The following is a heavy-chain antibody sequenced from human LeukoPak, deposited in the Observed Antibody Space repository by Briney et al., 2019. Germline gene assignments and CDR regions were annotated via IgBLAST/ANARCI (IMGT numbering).Heavy chain of an antibody. CDR1: GGSISSSSYY. J-gene: IGHJ4*02. D-gene: IGHD3-22*01. Sequence: SSETLSLTCTVSGGSISSSSYYWGWIRQPPGKGLEWIGSIYYSGSTYYNPSLKSRVTISVDTSKNQFSLKLSSVTAADTAVYYCARRGYDSSGYYYAYWGQGTLVTVSS. CDR2: IYYSGST. CDR3: ARRGYDSSGYYYAY. V-gene: IGHV4-39*01.